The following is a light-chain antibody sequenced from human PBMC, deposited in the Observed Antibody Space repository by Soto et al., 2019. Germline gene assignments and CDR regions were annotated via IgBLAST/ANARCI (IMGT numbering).Light chain of an antibody. J-gene: IGKJ4*01. CDR3: QPHNNWPVVT. CDR2: GAS. Sequence: EMVMTQSPATLSASPGERVTLSCRASRSISNNLAWYQQKPGQAPRLLIYGASTRATGIPARFSDSGSGTEFTLTINSLQSEDFAMYYCQPHNNWPVVTFGGGTKVDIK. V-gene: IGKV3-15*01. CDR1: RSISNN.